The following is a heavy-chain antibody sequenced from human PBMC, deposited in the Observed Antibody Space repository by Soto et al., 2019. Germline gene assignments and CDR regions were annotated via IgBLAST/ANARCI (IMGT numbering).Heavy chain of an antibody. CDR2: IYWNDNN. CDR3: AHGSGWLSDY. D-gene: IGHD6-19*01. J-gene: IGHJ4*02. CDR1: GFSLSSPAVG. Sequence: QITLKESGPTLVKPTQTLTLTCTFSGFSLSSPAVGVNWIRQPPGKALEWLALIYWNDNNQYSPSLRSRLTITKDTSKNQVVLTMTNVDHADTATYYCAHGSGWLSDYWGQGTLVTVSS. V-gene: IGHV2-5*01.